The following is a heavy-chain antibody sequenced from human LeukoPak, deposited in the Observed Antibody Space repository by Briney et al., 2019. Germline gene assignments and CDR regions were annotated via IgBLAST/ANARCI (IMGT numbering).Heavy chain of an antibody. CDR3: ARAIGYYYGSGSYFGR. CDR2: INPNSGGT. D-gene: IGHD3-10*01. J-gene: IGHJ4*02. V-gene: IGHV1-2*02. CDR1: GYTFTGYY. Sequence: ASVKVSCKASGYTFTGYYMHWVRQAPGQGLEWMGWINPNSGGTNYAQKFQGRVTMTRDTSISTAYMELSRLRSDDTAVYYCARAIGYYYGSGSYFGRWGQGTLVTVSS.